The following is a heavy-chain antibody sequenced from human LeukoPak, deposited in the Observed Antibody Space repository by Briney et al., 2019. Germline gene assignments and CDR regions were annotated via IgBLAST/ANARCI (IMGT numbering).Heavy chain of an antibody. CDR2: MDHSGST. D-gene: IGHD4-11*01. Sequence: SETLSLTCTVSGYSISSGYYWGWIRQPTGKGLEWIGSMDHSGSTYYNPSLKSRVTISVDTSKNQFSLKLSSVTAADTAVYYCARLYYSNPHYWGQGTLVTVSS. CDR1: GYSISSGYY. V-gene: IGHV4-38-2*02. CDR3: ARLYYSNPHY. J-gene: IGHJ4*02.